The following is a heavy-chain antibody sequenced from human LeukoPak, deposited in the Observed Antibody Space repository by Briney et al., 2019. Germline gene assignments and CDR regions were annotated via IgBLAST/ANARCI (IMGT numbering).Heavy chain of an antibody. CDR3: ATTEYLPYDY. D-gene: IGHD2-2*01. CDR1: GYTFTTWF. CDR2: FDPEDGET. V-gene: IGHV1-24*01. Sequence: ASVKVSCKASGYTFTTWFIHWVRQAPGKGLEWMGGFDPEDGETIYAQKFQGRVTMTEDTSTDTAYMELSSLRSEDTAVYYCATTEYLPYDYWGQGTLVTVSS. J-gene: IGHJ4*02.